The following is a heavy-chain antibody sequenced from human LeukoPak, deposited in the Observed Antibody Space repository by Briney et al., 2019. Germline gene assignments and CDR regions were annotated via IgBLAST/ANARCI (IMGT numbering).Heavy chain of an antibody. CDR2: ISAYNRNT. V-gene: IGHV1-18*01. D-gene: IGHD2-2*01. CDR3: ARDSIRAAALGNAFDI. CDR1: GYTFTRYG. Sequence: ASVKLSCKVSGYTFTRYGISWVRQAPGQGLEWMGWISAYNRNTNYPQKLHGRDTMTKHTSTRAAYIVLSGLRSGDTGVYYCARDSIRAAALGNAFDIWGQGTMGTVSS. J-gene: IGHJ3*02.